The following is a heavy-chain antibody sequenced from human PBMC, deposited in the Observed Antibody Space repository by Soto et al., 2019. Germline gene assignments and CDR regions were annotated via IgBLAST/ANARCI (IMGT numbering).Heavy chain of an antibody. Sequence: ASVKVSCKASGYTFTSYGISWVRQAPGQGLEWMGWISAYNGNTNYAQKLQGRVTMTTDTSTSTAYMERRSLSSEDTAGYYCAGGYSYCLVSRYYFYGIDFWSQWTTVTVSS. J-gene: IGHJ6*02. CDR1: GYTFTSYG. CDR3: AGGYSYCLVSRYYFYGIDF. V-gene: IGHV1-18*01. D-gene: IGHD5-18*01. CDR2: ISAYNGNT.